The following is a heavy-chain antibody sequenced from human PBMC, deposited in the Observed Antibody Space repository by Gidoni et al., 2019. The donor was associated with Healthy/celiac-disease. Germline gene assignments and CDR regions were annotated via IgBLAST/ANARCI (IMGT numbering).Heavy chain of an antibody. CDR2: INHSGST. D-gene: IGHD3-22*01. V-gene: IGHV4-34*01. Sequence: QVQLQQWGAGLLKPSETLSLTCAVYGGSFSGYYWSWIRQPPGKGLEWVGEINHSGSTNYNPSLKSRVTISVDTSKNQFSLKLSSVTAADTAVYYCARAPYSGYYDYWGQGTLVTVSS. CDR3: ARAPYSGYYDY. CDR1: GGSFSGYY. J-gene: IGHJ4*02.